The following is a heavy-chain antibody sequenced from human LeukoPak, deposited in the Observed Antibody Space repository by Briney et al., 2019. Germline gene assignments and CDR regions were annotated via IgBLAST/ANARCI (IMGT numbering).Heavy chain of an antibody. V-gene: IGHV3-30*04. CDR1: GFTFSDYA. CDR3: ARRSNYIDYYFEY. J-gene: IGHJ4*02. CDR2: ISYDGSNK. Sequence: GSLRLSCAASGFTFSDYAMHWVRPAPGKGLEWVAVISYDGSNKYYADSVQGRFTISRDNSKNTLYLQMSSLRAEDTAVYYCARRSNYIDYYFEYWGQGTLVTVSS. D-gene: IGHD4-17*01.